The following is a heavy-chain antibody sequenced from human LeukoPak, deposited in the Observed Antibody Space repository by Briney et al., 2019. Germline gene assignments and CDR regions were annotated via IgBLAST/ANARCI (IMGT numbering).Heavy chain of an antibody. CDR3: ARRITIFGVAPPGSWFDP. D-gene: IGHD3-3*01. CDR2: IDHSGST. V-gene: IGHV4-34*01. Sequence: SETLSLTCAVYGGSFSAYYWTWIRQPPGKGLEWIGKIDHSGSTNYNPSLKSRVTISVDTSKNQFSLKLSSVTAADTAVYYCARRITIFGVAPPGSWFDPWGQGTLVTVSS. CDR1: GGSFSAYY. J-gene: IGHJ5*02.